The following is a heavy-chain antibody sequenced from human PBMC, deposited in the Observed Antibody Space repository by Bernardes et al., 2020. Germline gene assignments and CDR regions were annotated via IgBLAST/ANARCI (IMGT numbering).Heavy chain of an antibody. V-gene: IGHV4-31*03. Sequence: SETLSLTCTVSGVSISSGGYYWSWIRQHPGKGLEWIGYIYYSGSTYYNPSLKSRVTISVDTSKNQFSLMLSSVTAADTAVYYCARAPITMIVVVNAFDIWGQGTMVTVSS. CDR1: GVSISSGGYY. J-gene: IGHJ3*02. D-gene: IGHD3-22*01. CDR3: ARAPITMIVVVNAFDI. CDR2: IYYSGST.